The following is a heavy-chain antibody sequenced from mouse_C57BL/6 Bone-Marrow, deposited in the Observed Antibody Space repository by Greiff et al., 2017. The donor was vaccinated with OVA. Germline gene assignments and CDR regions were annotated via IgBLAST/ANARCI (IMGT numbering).Heavy chain of an antibody. J-gene: IGHJ3*01. V-gene: IGHV1-18*01. CDR2: VNPNNGGT. CDR1: GYTFTDYN. CDR3: ARRDITTARGFAY. Sequence: EVQLQQSGPELVKPGASVKIPCKASGYTFTDYNMDWVKQSHGKSLEWIGDVNPNNGGTIYNQKFKGKATLTVDKSSSTAYMELRSLTSEDTAVYYCARRDITTARGFAYWGQGTLVTVSA. D-gene: IGHD1-2*01.